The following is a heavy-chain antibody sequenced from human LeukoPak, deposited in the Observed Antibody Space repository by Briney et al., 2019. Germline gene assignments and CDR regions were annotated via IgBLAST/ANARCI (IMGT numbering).Heavy chain of an antibody. CDR1: GGTFISYA. CDR2: IIPIFGTA. CDR3: ASNSWYCSSTSCYSPLGYYYMDV. Sequence: SVKVSCKASGGTFISYAISWVRQAPGQGLERMGGIIPIFGTANYAQKFQGRVTITTDESTSTAYMELSSLRSEDTAVYYCASNSWYCSSTSCYSPLGYYYMDVWGKGTTVTVSS. V-gene: IGHV1-69*05. J-gene: IGHJ6*03. D-gene: IGHD2-2*01.